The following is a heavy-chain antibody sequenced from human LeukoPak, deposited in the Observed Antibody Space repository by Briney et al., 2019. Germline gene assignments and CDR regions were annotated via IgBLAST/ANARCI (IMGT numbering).Heavy chain of an antibody. CDR1: GFTFSDYA. D-gene: IGHD3-3*01. Sequence: GGSLRLSCSASGFTFSDYALGWVRQASGRGLEWVATLSGSGAGTYYSDSVQGRFTISRDNSKRTLFLQMNSLRAEDTAFYYCAKAELGVDTFFDYWGQGTLATVSS. CDR3: AKAELGVDTFFDY. J-gene: IGHJ4*02. CDR2: LSGSGAGT. V-gene: IGHV3-23*01.